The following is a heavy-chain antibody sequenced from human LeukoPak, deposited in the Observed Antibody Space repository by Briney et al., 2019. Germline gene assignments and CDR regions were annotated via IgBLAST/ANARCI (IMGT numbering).Heavy chain of an antibody. V-gene: IGHV3-23*01. Sequence: PGGSLRLPCAASGFTFSSYAMSWVRQAPGKGLEWVSAISGSGGSTYYADSVKGRFTISRDNSKNTLYLQMNSLRAEDTAVYYCAKSTGFWYDSSGPPRGWGQGTLVTVSS. J-gene: IGHJ4*02. CDR1: GFTFSSYA. CDR3: AKSTGFWYDSSGPPRG. CDR2: ISGSGGST. D-gene: IGHD3-22*01.